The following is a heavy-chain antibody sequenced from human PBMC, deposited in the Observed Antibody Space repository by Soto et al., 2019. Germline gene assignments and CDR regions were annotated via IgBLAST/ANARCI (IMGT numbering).Heavy chain of an antibody. J-gene: IGHJ4*02. V-gene: IGHV1-8*01. D-gene: IGHD6-19*01. CDR2: MNPNSGNT. CDR3: ARSIERAVAGTNIEFDY. CDR1: GYSFTSYD. Sequence: QVQLVQSGAEVKKPGASVKVSCKASGYSFTSYDINWVRQATGQGLEWMGWMNPNSGNTGYAQKFQGRVTMTRNTSISTAYMELSSLRSEDTAVYYCARSIERAVAGTNIEFDYWGQGTLVTVSS.